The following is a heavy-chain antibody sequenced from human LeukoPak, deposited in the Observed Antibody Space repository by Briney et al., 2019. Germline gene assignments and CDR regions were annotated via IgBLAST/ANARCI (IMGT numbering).Heavy chain of an antibody. V-gene: IGHV5-51*01. J-gene: IGHJ5*02. D-gene: IGHD1-26*01. CDR3: ARRGASHEWFDP. Sequence: LGESLKISCKGSGYSFTTYWIGWVREMPGKGLEWMGIIYPGDSDTRYNPSFQGQVTISADKSVSTAYLQWGSLKASDTAMYYCARRGASHEWFDPWRQGTLVTVSS. CDR2: IYPGDSDT. CDR1: GYSFTTYW.